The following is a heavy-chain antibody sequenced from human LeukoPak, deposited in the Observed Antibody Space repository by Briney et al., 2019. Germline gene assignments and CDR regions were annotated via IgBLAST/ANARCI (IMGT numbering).Heavy chain of an antibody. Sequence: GESLKISCKGSGYSFTSYWIGWVRQMPGKGLEWMGIIYPGDSDTRYSPSFQGQVTISADKSISTAYQQWSSLKASDTAMYYCARHEDCGGDCYSVDYWGQGTLVTVSS. CDR2: IYPGDSDT. CDR3: ARHEDCGGDCYSVDY. CDR1: GYSFTSYW. J-gene: IGHJ4*02. V-gene: IGHV5-51*01. D-gene: IGHD2-21*02.